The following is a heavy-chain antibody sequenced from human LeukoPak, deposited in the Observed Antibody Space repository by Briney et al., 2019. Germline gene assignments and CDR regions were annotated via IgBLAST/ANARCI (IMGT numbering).Heavy chain of an antibody. D-gene: IGHD3-22*01. J-gene: IGHJ4*02. CDR3: ARGHFAARFQYYYDSSGYYGWFGY. CDR2: ISASGGST. CDR1: GFTFNTYV. Sequence: GGSLRLSCAASGFTFNTYVMSWVRQAPGKGLEWVSAISASGGSTYYADSVKGRFSISRDNSKNTLYLQMNSLRAEDTAVYYCARGHFAARFQYYYDSSGYYGWFGYWGQGTLVTVSS. V-gene: IGHV3-23*01.